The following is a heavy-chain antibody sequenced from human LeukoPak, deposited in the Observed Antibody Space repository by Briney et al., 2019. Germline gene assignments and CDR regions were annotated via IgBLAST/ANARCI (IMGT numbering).Heavy chain of an antibody. CDR2: IKQDGSEK. CDR1: GFTFSSYW. Sequence: PGGSLRLSCAASGFTFSSYWVSWVRRAPGKGLEWVANIKQDGSEKYYVDSVKGRFTISRDNAKNSLYLQMNSLRAEDTAVYYCARAHWYYESSGYRLLWDYWGQGTLVTVSS. CDR3: ARAHWYYESSGYRLLWDY. V-gene: IGHV3-7*01. J-gene: IGHJ4*02. D-gene: IGHD3-22*01.